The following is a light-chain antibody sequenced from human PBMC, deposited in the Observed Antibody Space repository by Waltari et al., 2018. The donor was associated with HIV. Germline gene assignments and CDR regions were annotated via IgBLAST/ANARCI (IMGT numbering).Light chain of an antibody. J-gene: IGLJ3*02. Sequence: QSVLTQPPSVSAAPGQKVTISCSGLSSNIGNNYVSWYQHLPGTAPKLLSYYNNNLPSGIPDRFSGSKSGPAATLGITGLQTGDEADYYCGTWDSSLSVNWVFGGGTKLTVL. CDR2: YNN. CDR1: SSNIGNNY. CDR3: GTWDSSLSVNWV. V-gene: IGLV1-51*01.